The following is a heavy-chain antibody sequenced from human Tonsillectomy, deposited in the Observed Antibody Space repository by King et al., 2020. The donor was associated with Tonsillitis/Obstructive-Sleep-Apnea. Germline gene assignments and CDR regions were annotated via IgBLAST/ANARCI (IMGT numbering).Heavy chain of an antibody. CDR2: INHSGSN. Sequence: VQLQQWGAGLLKPSETLSLTCAVYGGSFSNYYWTWIRQPPGKGLEWIGEINHSGSNNYNPALKSRVTISVDTSRDQYSLKLSSVTAADTAMYYFSRGPRLAPPFYYYYSMDVWGKGTTVTVPS. J-gene: IGHJ6*03. CDR1: GGSFSNYY. CDR3: SRGPRLAPPFYYYYSMDV. V-gene: IGHV4-34*01.